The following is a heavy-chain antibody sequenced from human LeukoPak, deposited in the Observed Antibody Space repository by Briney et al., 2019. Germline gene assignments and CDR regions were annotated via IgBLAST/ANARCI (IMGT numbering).Heavy chain of an antibody. CDR2: ISAYNGNT. D-gene: IGHD4-23*01. V-gene: IGHV1-18*01. CDR3: ARAPTTVVTPNYYYYYMDV. J-gene: IGHJ6*03. CDR1: GYTFTSYG. Sequence: ASVKVSCKXSGYTFTSYGISWVRQAPGQGLEWMGWISAYNGNTNYAQKLQGRVTMTTDTSTSTAYMELRSLRSDDTAVYYCARAPTTVVTPNYYYYYMDVWGKGTTVTVSS.